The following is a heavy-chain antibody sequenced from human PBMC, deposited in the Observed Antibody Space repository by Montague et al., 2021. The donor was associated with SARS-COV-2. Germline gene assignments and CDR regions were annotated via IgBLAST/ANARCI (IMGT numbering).Heavy chain of an antibody. V-gene: IGHV3-30-3*01. CDR1: GFTFSSYA. D-gene: IGHD2-2*01. CDR2: ISYDGSNK. CDR3: AREDQLLHDAFDI. Sequence: SRRISCAASGFTFSSYAMHLVRQAPGKGLEWVAVISYDGSNKYYADSVKGRFTISRDNSKNTLYLQMNSLRAEDTAVYYCAREDQLLHDAFDIWGQGTMVTVSS. J-gene: IGHJ3*02.